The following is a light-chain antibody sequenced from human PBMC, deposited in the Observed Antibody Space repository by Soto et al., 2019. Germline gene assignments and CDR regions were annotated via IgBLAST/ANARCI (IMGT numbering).Light chain of an antibody. CDR2: RAS. CDR3: QQCHTLPFT. V-gene: IGKV1-33*01. Sequence: DLQMTQSPPSLSASVRDRVTITCQASQDITNCLNWYQQKPGEAPKLLIYRASELQTGVPSRFTGSGSGPDFSFTIISLQPEDVATYYCQQCHTLPFTFGPGTTVDI. CDR1: QDITNC. J-gene: IGKJ3*01.